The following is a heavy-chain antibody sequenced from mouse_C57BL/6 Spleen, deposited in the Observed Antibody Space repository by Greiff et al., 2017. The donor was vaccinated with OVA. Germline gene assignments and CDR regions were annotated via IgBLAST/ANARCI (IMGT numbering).Heavy chain of an antibody. CDR3: AREGTTVVATGAMDY. Sequence: VQLQQSGPELVKPGASVKISCKASGYTFTDYYMNWVKQSHGKSLEWIGDINPNNGGTSYNQKFKGKATLTVDKSSSTAYMELRSLTSEDSAVYYCAREGTTVVATGAMDYWGQGTSVTVSS. CDR1: GYTFTDYY. CDR2: INPNNGGT. D-gene: IGHD1-1*01. J-gene: IGHJ4*01. V-gene: IGHV1-26*01.